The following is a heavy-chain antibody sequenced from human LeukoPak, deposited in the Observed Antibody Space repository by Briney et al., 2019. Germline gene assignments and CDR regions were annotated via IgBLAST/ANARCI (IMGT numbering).Heavy chain of an antibody. CDR2: ISGTGSTI. CDR1: GFSVSDYY. Sequence: GGSLRLSCAASGFSVSDYYITWIRQAPGKGLEWVASISGTGSTIYYADSVKGRFTISRDNSKNTLYLQMNSLRAEDTAVYYCAKVVPFIAAAGDYWGQGTLVTVSS. D-gene: IGHD6-13*01. J-gene: IGHJ4*02. CDR3: AKVVPFIAAAGDY. V-gene: IGHV3-11*01.